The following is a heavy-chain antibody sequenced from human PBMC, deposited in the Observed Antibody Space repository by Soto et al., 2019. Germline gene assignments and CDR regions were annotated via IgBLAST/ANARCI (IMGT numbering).Heavy chain of an antibody. D-gene: IGHD3-22*01. CDR2: IIPIFGTA. CDR3: ARDYDSSGFSWDEPPP. CDR1: GGTFSCYA. Sequence: SVKVSCKASGGTFSCYAISWVRQAPGQGLEWMGGIIPIFGTANYAQKFQGRVTITADKSTSTAYMELSSLRSEDTAVYYCARDYDSSGFSWDEPPPWGQGTLVTVSS. V-gene: IGHV1-69*06. J-gene: IGHJ5*02.